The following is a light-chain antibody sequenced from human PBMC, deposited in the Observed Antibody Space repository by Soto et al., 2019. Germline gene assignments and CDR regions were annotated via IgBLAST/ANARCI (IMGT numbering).Light chain of an antibody. CDR1: SSDVGGYNY. V-gene: IGLV2-8*01. CDR3: NSYGGTNNYVV. J-gene: IGLJ2*01. Sequence: QSALTQPPSASWSPGQSVTISCTGTSSDVGGYNYVSWYRQHPGKAPQLIIYDVNKRPSGVPDRFSGSKSGNTASLTVSGLQAEDEADYCCNSYGGTNNYVVFGGGTKLTVL. CDR2: DVN.